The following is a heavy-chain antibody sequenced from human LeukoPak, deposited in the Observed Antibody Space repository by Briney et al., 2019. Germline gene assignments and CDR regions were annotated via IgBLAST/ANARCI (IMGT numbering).Heavy chain of an antibody. CDR1: GYTFTSYY. J-gene: IGHJ6*03. CDR3: ARVGSSWYEEYYYYYMDV. CDR2: INPSGGST. V-gene: IGHV1-46*01. Sequence: ASVKVSCKASGYTFTSYYMHWVRQAPGQGLEWMGIINPSGGSTSYAQKFQGRVTMTRDTSTSTVYMELSSLRSEDTAVYYCARVGSSWYEEYYYYYMDVWGKGTTVTVSS. D-gene: IGHD6-13*01.